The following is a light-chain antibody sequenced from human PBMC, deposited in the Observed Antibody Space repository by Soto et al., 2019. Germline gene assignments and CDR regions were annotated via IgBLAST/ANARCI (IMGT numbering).Light chain of an antibody. CDR1: QSVGNY. Sequence: ETVLTQSPATLSLSPGERVTLSCRASQSVGNYLSWYQQKPGQAPRLLMFDASNRAAGIPARFSGSGSGTDFTLTISSLEPEDFAVYYCQQRGNWLFGQGTKVEIK. J-gene: IGKJ2*01. CDR2: DAS. V-gene: IGKV3-11*01. CDR3: QQRGNWL.